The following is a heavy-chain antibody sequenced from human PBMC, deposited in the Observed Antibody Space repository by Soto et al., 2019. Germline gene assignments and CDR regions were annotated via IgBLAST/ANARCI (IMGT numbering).Heavy chain of an antibody. D-gene: IGHD3-16*01. J-gene: IGHJ3*01. CDR2: IIPLFGTT. CDR1: GGTFSTYT. Sequence: QVHLVQSGAEVRKPGSSVKVSCKTSGGTFSTYTIYWVRQAPGQGLEWMGRIIPLFGTTKYAQNFQGRVTITAEESTSTTYMELSSLRAEDTAVYYCARRLDDRADEGFDVWGEGTAVTVSA. V-gene: IGHV1-69*18. CDR3: ARRLDDRADEGFDV.